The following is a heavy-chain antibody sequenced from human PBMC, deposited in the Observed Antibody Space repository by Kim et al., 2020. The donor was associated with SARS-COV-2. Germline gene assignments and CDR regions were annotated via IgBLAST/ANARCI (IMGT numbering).Heavy chain of an antibody. D-gene: IGHD4-4*01. CDR2: INNDGTST. Sequence: EGSLRLSCEASGFASSSYWMHWVRQPPGKGLVWVSRINNDGTSTTNADSVKGRFTISRDNAKNTLYLQMNSLRADDTAVYYCARGNSHAFDMWGQGTMVTVSS. V-gene: IGHV3-74*01. CDR3: ARGNSHAFDM. CDR1: GFASSSYW. J-gene: IGHJ3*02.